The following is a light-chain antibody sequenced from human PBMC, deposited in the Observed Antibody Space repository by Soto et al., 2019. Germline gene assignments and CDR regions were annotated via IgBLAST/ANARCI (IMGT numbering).Light chain of an antibody. CDR2: EVS. V-gene: IGLV2-23*02. CDR3: SSFARSSTP. Sequence: QSVLTQPASLSWSPGQSITISCTGTSIDVGSNNLVSWYQQHPGKAPKLMIYEVSRRPSGVSNRFSGSKSGNTASLTISGLQAEDEADYYCSSFARSSTPFGSGTKVTVL. CDR1: SIDVGSNNL. J-gene: IGLJ1*01.